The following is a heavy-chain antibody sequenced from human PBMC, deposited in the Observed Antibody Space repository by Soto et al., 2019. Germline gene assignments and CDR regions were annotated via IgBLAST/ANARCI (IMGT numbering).Heavy chain of an antibody. CDR1: GFTFNSYA. J-gene: IGHJ3*02. CDR3: ARGHGTYYYDSSGYRDAFDI. V-gene: IGHV3-23*01. D-gene: IGHD3-22*01. CDR2: IGGGGRST. Sequence: GGSLRLSCAASGFTFNSYAMSWVRQAPGKGLEWVSTIGGGGRSTYYADSVKGRFTISRDNAKNFLYLQMNSLRAEDTALYYCARGHGTYYYDSSGYRDAFDIWGQGTMVTVSS.